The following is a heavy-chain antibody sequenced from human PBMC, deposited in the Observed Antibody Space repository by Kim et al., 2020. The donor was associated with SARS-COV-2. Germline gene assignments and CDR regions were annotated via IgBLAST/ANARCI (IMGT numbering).Heavy chain of an antibody. D-gene: IGHD2-2*01. CDR1: GFTFSSYS. V-gene: IGHV3-21*01. CDR2: ISSSSSYI. Sequence: GGSLRLSCAASGFTFSSYSMNWVRQAPGKGLEWVSSISSSSSYIYYADSVKGRFTISRDNAKNSLYLQMNSLRAEDTAVYYCARAQRTLGYCSSTSCYVYSSSQNQYGMDVWGQGTTVTVSS. J-gene: IGHJ6*02. CDR3: ARAQRTLGYCSSTSCYVYSSSQNQYGMDV.